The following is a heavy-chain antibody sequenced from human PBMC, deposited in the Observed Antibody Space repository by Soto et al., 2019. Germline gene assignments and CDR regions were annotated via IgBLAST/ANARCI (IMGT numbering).Heavy chain of an antibody. Sequence: QVHLIQSGAEVKKPGSSVKVSCKASGGTFNNYAFSWVRQAPGQGLEWMGGIIPVFSATHYAQNFQGRVTISANESTKTVYLDLSSLRSDDTAVYFCASSTYCGVSALTSKTWFDPWGQGTLVIVFS. CDR3: ASSTYCGVSALTSKTWFDP. CDR1: GGTFNNYA. CDR2: IIPVFSAT. D-gene: IGHD2-21*01. V-gene: IGHV1-69*01. J-gene: IGHJ5*02.